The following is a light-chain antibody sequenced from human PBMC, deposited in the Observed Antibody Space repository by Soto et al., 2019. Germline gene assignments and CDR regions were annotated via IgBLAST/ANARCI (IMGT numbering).Light chain of an antibody. CDR1: SSDVGGYNF. J-gene: IGLJ2*01. Sequence: QSALTQPPSVSGSPGQSITISCTGTSSDVGGYNFVSWYQQHPGKAPKLMIYEVSNRPSGVSNRFSGSKSGNTASLTISGLQAEDEADYYCSSYASSNTVLFGGGTKLTVL. V-gene: IGLV2-14*01. CDR2: EVS. CDR3: SSYASSNTVL.